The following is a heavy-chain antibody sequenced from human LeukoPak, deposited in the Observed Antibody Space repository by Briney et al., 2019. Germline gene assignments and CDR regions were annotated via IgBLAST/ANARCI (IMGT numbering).Heavy chain of an antibody. CDR1: GGSFSGYY. V-gene: IGHV4-34*01. D-gene: IGHD6-13*01. CDR3: AKDSAGYRSSWHDPIGYFDY. Sequence: SETLSLTCAVYGGSFSGYYWSWIRQPPGKGLEWIGEINHSGSTNYNPSLKSRVTISVDTSKNQFSLKLSSVTAADTAVYYCAKDSAGYRSSWHDPIGYFDYWGQGSLVTVSS. J-gene: IGHJ4*02. CDR2: INHSGST.